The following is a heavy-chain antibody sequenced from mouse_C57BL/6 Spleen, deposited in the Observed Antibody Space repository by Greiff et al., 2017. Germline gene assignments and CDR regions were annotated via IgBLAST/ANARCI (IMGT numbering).Heavy chain of an antibody. D-gene: IGHD2-3*01. J-gene: IGHJ1*03. CDR2: INPYNGDT. CDR1: GYSFTGYF. CDR3: ARRDGYWYFDV. V-gene: IGHV1-20*01. Sequence: VQLQQSGPELVKPGDSVKISCKASGYSFTGYFMNWVMQSHGKSLEWIGRINPYNGDTFYNQKFKGKATLTVDKSSSTAHMELRSLTSEDSAVYYCARRDGYWYFDVWGTGTTVTVSS.